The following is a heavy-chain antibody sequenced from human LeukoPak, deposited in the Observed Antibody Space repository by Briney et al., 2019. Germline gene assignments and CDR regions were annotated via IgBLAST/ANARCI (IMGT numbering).Heavy chain of an antibody. CDR1: GGSISSGSYY. J-gene: IGHJ4*02. Sequence: SETLSLTCTVSGGSISSGSYYWSWIRQPAGKGLEWIGRIYTSGSTNYNPSLKSRVTISLDTSENHFSLKLSSVTAAGTAVYYCARVTTGGYYNYWGQGTPVTVSS. CDR2: IYTSGST. V-gene: IGHV4-61*02. CDR3: ARVTTGGYYNY. D-gene: IGHD3-22*01.